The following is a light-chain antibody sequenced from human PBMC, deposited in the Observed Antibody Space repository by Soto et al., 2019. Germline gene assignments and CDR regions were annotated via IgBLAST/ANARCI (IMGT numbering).Light chain of an antibody. CDR2: GAS. J-gene: IGKJ5*01. CDR1: QGISTW. V-gene: IGKV1-12*01. Sequence: DIQMTQSPSSVSASVGGTVTITCRASQGISTWLAWYQQKPGKAPKLLIYGASRLQSGVPSRFSGTGSGTDFSLTLSNLQPEDFATFFCQQAYSFPITFGQGTRLEIK. CDR3: QQAYSFPIT.